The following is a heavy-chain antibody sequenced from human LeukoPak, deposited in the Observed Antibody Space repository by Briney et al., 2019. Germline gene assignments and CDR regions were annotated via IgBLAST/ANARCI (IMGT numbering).Heavy chain of an antibody. CDR2: ISAYNGNT. V-gene: IGHV1-18*01. D-gene: IGHD3-10*01. Sequence: GASVKVSCKASGYTFTSYGISWVRQAPGQGLEWMGWISAYNGNTNYAQKLQGRVTMTTDTSTSTAYMELRSLRSDDTAVYYCARVEGGFGELFNWNDGGGAFDIWGQGTMVTVSS. CDR3: ARVEGGFGELFNWNDGGGAFDI. CDR1: GYTFTSYG. J-gene: IGHJ3*02.